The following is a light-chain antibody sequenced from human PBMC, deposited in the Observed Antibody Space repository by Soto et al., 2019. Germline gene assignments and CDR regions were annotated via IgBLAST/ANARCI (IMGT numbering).Light chain of an antibody. J-gene: IGLJ2*01. Sequence: QSALTQPASVSGSPGQSITISFAGTTSDVAYYDLVSWYQQHPGRAPKLLIYEVHKRPSGICVRFSGSKSGATASLTISGLLPEDEAVYFCCTYAGHVPKFGGGTKLTVL. CDR1: TSDVAYYDL. CDR2: EVH. CDR3: CTYAGHVPK. V-gene: IGLV2-23*02.